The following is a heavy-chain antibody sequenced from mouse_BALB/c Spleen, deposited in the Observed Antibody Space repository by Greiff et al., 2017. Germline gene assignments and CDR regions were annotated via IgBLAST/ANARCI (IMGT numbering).Heavy chain of an antibody. D-gene: IGHD1-1*01. Sequence: EVQLQESGAELVKPGASVKLSCTASGFNIKDTYMHWVKQRPEQGLEWIGRIDPANGNTKYDPKFQGKATITADTSSNTAYLQLSSLTSEDTAVYYCARDDYGYYFDYWGQGTTLTVSS. V-gene: IGHV14-3*02. CDR2: IDPANGNT. CDR3: ARDDYGYYFDY. CDR1: GFNIKDTY. J-gene: IGHJ2*01.